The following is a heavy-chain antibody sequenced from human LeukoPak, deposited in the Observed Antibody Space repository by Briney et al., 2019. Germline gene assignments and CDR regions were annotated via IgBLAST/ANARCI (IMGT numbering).Heavy chain of an antibody. V-gene: IGHV6-1*01. CDR1: GDGVSSNSAT. CDR2: TYYRSKWYN. D-gene: IGHD3-10*01. Sequence: SQTLSLTCAISGDGVSSNSATWNWTRQSPSRGLEWLGRTYYRSKWYNDYALSVKSRITINPDTSKNQFSLQLNSVTPEDTAMYYCASGAYWFDPWGQGTLVTVSS. CDR3: ASGAYWFDP. J-gene: IGHJ5*02.